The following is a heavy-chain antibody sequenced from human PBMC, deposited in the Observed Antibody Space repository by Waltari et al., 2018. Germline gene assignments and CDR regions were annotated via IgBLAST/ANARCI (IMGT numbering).Heavy chain of an antibody. CDR2: KYHSGGT. J-gene: IGHJ4*02. CDR3: ARGVAVGGNTHLDY. D-gene: IGHD6-19*01. CDR1: GDSIRSPTYY. Sequence: QLQLQESGPGLVKPSATLSLTCTVSGDSIRSPTYYRGWIRQPPGKGLECIGTKYHSGGTFYSPSLKSRVSISLDTSKSQFSLKLRSVTATDTAVYYCARGVAVGGNTHLDYWGQGALVTVSS. V-gene: IGHV4-39*07.